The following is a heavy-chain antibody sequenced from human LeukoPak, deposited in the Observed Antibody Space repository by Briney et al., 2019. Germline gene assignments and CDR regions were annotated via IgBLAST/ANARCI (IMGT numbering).Heavy chain of an antibody. J-gene: IGHJ3*02. CDR1: GFTFSDFA. V-gene: IGHV3-23*01. CDR2: IGGGDGVNT. Sequence: SGRSLRLSCLASGFTFSDFAMNWVRQAPGKGPEWVSHIGGGDGVNTYYADSVKGRFTISRDNPKRTMYLQMTNLRADDAAVYFCAKDMIRRNGVSDPFDIWGQGTMVTVSS. CDR3: AKDMIRRNGVSDPFDI. D-gene: IGHD5-24*01.